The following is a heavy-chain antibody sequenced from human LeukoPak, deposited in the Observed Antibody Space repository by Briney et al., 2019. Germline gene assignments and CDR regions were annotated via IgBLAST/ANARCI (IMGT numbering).Heavy chain of an antibody. D-gene: IGHD3-10*01. Sequence: PSETLSLTCSVSGASISSGSNYWGWIRQPPGKTLEWIGSIYSSGSTYYNPSLKSRVTISVDTSKNQFSLKLSSVTAADTAVYYCARRRVRDREPWFDPWGQGTLVTVSS. CDR2: IYSSGST. V-gene: IGHV4-39*07. CDR1: GASISSGSNY. CDR3: ARRRVRDREPWFDP. J-gene: IGHJ5*02.